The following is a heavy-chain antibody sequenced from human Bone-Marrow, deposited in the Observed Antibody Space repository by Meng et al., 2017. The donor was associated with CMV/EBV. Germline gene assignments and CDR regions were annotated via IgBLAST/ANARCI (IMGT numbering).Heavy chain of an antibody. CDR2: IYYSGST. J-gene: IGHJ5*02. CDR3: ARVPAATKWFDP. D-gene: IGHD2-2*01. CDR1: GGSVSSGSFY. V-gene: IGHV4-61*01. Sequence: TVSGGSVSSGSFYWSWIWQPPGKGLEWIGYIYYSGSTNYNPSLKSRVTISVDTSKNQFSLKLSSVTAADTAVYYCARVPAATKWFDPWGQGTLVTVSS.